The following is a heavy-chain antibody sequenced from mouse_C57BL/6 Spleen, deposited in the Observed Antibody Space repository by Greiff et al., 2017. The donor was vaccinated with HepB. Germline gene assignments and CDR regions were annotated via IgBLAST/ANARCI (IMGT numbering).Heavy chain of an antibody. Sequence: QVQLQQSGAELVKPGASVKLSCKASGYTFTSYWMQWVKQRPGQGLEWIGEIDPSDSYTNYNQKFKGKATLTVDPSSSTAYMQLSSLTSEDSAVYYCARRKDSNYYAMDYWGQGTSVTVSS. CDR2: IDPSDSYT. J-gene: IGHJ4*01. V-gene: IGHV1-50*01. D-gene: IGHD2-5*01. CDR1: GYTFTSYW. CDR3: ARRKDSNYYAMDY.